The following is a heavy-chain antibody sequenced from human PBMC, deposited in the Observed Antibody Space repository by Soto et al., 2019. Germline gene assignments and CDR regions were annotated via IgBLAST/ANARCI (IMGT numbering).Heavy chain of an antibody. CDR2: IKSFSDGETT. CDR1: GFTFRNAW. CDR3: TTYRILGFGEYTFAMDV. V-gene: IGHV3-15*01. Sequence: EVQLVESGGGLVKPGGPLTLSCEGSGFTFRNAWMSWVRQAPGKGLEWVGRIKSFSDGETTNYAAPVKGRFTISRDDSKNTLYWRVSSLKSEDTAVYYCTTYRILGFGEYTFAMDVWGQGTTVTFSS. D-gene: IGHD3-10*01. J-gene: IGHJ6*02.